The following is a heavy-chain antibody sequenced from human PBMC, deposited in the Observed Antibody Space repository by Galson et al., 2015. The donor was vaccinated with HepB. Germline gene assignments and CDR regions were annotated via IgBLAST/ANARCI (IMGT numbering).Heavy chain of an antibody. CDR3: VREGDDFWGPHFSSFMDV. Sequence: SLRLSCAASGFIVSTNHMSWVRQAPGKGLEWVSVIHGTGDTHHAESVKGRFTISRDSSKNTVFLQMNSLRAEDTAVYYCVREGDDFWGPHFSSFMDVWGKGTTVTVSS. J-gene: IGHJ6*03. D-gene: IGHD3-3*01. V-gene: IGHV3-53*01. CDR1: GFIVSTNH. CDR2: IHGTGDT.